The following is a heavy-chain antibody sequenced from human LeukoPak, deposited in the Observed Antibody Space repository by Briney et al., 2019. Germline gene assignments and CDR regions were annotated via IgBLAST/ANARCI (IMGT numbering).Heavy chain of an antibody. D-gene: IGHD2-8*01. J-gene: IGHJ4*02. V-gene: IGHV3-48*01. CDR3: AIWMGNNGDFTGPIDY. Sequence: GGSLRLSCAASGFTFRSYALSWFRQAPGKGLEWVSYISSAGGNINYADSVKGRFIISRDNGKNSLYLQMSSLRADDTAVYYCAIWMGNNGDFTGPIDYWGQGTLVTVSS. CDR2: ISSAGGNI. CDR1: GFTFRSYA.